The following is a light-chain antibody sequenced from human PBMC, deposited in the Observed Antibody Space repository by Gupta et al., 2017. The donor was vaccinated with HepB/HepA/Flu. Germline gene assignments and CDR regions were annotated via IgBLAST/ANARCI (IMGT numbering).Light chain of an antibody. CDR3: QKYNSVPLT. J-gene: IGKJ3*01. CDR2: AAS. Sequence: DIQMTQSPSSLSASVGDRITITCRASHGINNFVAWYQQKPGKVPKLLIYAASTLQSGVPARFSGSGSGTDFTLTISRLQPEDVATYYCQKYNSVPLTFGPGTKVDIK. V-gene: IGKV1-27*01. CDR1: HGINNF.